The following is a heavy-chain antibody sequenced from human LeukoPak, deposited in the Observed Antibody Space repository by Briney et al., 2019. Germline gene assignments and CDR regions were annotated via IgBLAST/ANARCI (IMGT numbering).Heavy chain of an antibody. V-gene: IGHV1-18*01. D-gene: IGHD1-1*01. Sequence: GASVKVSCKASGYTFTSYGVSWVRQAPGQGLEWMGGISGSNGHTNSAQKLQGRLTMTTDTSTSTAYMELRSLRSDDTAVYYCARYPLSYSNNWHYYFDHWGQGTLLTASS. CDR1: GYTFTSYG. CDR3: ARYPLSYSNNWHYYFDH. J-gene: IGHJ4*02. CDR2: ISGSNGHT.